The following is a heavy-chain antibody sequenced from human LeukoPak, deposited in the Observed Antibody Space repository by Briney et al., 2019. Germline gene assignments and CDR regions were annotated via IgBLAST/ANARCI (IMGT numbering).Heavy chain of an antibody. CDR1: GGSFSGYF. Sequence: ETLSLTCAVYGGSFSGYFWSWIRQPPGKGLEWIGEINHTGGTNYNPSLKSRVTISVDTSKNQFSLKLSSVTAADTAVYYCASIYDSSGHYYVVRDYWGQGTLVTVSS. D-gene: IGHD3-22*01. CDR2: INHTGGT. CDR3: ASIYDSSGHYYVVRDY. J-gene: IGHJ4*02. V-gene: IGHV4-34*01.